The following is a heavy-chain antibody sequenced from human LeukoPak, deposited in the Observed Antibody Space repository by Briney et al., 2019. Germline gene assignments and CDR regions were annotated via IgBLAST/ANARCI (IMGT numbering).Heavy chain of an antibody. CDR1: GYTFTGYY. D-gene: IGHD5-12*01. CDR2: INPNSGGT. Sequence: GASVKVSCKASGYTFTGYYMHWVRQAPGQGLEWMGWINPNSGGTNYAQKFQGRVTMTRDTSISTAYMKLSRLRSDDTAVYYCARVLSERGYSGYWSLEHWGQGTLVTVSS. J-gene: IGHJ1*01. V-gene: IGHV1-2*02. CDR3: ARVLSERGYSGYWSLEH.